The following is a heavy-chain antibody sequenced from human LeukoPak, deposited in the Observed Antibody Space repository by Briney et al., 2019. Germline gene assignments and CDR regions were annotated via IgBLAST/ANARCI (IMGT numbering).Heavy chain of an antibody. CDR2: INPSGGST. CDR1: GYTFTSYY. Sequence: ASVKVSCKASGYTFTSYYMHWVRQAPGQGLEWMGIINPSGGSTSYAQKFQGRVTMTRDTSTSTVYMELSSLRSEDTAVYYCARAGDPIRITMIVVVTGYYGMDVWGQGTTVTVSS. V-gene: IGHV1-46*01. CDR3: ARAGDPIRITMIVVVTGYYGMDV. J-gene: IGHJ6*02. D-gene: IGHD3-22*01.